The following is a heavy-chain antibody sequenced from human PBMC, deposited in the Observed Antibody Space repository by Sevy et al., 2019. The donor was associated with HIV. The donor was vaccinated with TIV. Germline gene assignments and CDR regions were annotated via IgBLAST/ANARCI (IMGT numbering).Heavy chain of an antibody. V-gene: IGHV4-34*01. CDR2: VNHSGST. Sequence: SETLSLTCAVSGGSFSGYSWDWIRQPPGKGLEWIGEVNHSGSTNYKPSLKSRVTISVDTSKNQFSLKLNFVTAAETAVYYCARGGDGVVPSPIIGLGPWTIYWYFDLWGRGTLVTVSS. CDR3: ARGGDGVVPSPIIGLGPWTIYWYFDL. CDR1: GGSFSGYS. D-gene: IGHD3-3*01. J-gene: IGHJ2*01.